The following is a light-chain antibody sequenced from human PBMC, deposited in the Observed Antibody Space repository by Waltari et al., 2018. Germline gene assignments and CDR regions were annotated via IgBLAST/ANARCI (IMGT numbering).Light chain of an antibody. CDR2: AAS. J-gene: IGKJ2*03. CDR1: QGISSY. CDR3: LQHNSYPYS. Sequence: DIQMTQYPSSMSASVGDTVTITCRASQGISSYLNWFQQKPVKAPKLLIYAASSLESGVPSRFSGSGSGTEFTLTISSLQPEDFAAYYCLQHNSYPYSFGQGTKVEIK. V-gene: IGKV1-17*01.